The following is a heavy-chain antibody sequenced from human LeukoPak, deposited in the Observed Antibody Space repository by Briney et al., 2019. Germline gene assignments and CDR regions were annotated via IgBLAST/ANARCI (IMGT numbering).Heavy chain of an antibody. Sequence: GGSLRLSCAASGFTFSSYEMNLVRQAPGKGLEWVSYISSSGSTIYYADSVKGRFTISRDNAKNSLYLQMNSLRAEDTAVYYCAREHILTGYNEDYWGQGTLVTVSS. V-gene: IGHV3-48*03. CDR3: AREHILTGYNEDY. CDR2: ISSSGSTI. CDR1: GFTFSSYE. J-gene: IGHJ4*02. D-gene: IGHD3-9*01.